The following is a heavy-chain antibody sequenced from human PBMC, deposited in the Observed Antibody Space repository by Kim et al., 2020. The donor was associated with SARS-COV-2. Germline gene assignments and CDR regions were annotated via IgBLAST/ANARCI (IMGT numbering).Heavy chain of an antibody. CDR2: ISGSGGST. J-gene: IGHJ4*02. CDR3: AKDPGVGSYRPPRAFDY. D-gene: IGHD1-26*01. Sequence: GGSLRLSCAASGFTFSSYAMSWVRQAPGKGLEWVSAISGSGGSTYYADSVKGRFTISRDNSKNTLYLQMNSLRAEDTAVYYCAKDPGVGSYRPPRAFDYWGQGTLVTVSS. V-gene: IGHV3-23*01. CDR1: GFTFSSYA.